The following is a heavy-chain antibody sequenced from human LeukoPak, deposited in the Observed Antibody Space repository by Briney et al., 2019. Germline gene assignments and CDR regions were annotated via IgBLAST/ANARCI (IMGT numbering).Heavy chain of an antibody. CDR2: IIPIFGTA. V-gene: IGHV1-69*13. D-gene: IGHD1-26*01. Sequence: SVKVSCKASGGTFSSYAISWVRQAPGQGLEWMGGIIPIFGTANYAQKFQGRVTITADESTSTAYMELSSLRSEDTAVYYCATGRSGSYFDFFDYWGQGTLVTVSS. CDR3: ATGRSGSYFDFFDY. CDR1: GGTFSSYA. J-gene: IGHJ4*02.